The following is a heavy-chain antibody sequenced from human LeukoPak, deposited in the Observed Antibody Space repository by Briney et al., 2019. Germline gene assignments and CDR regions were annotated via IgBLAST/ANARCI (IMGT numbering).Heavy chain of an antibody. CDR3: ARQSRDGSETRGYYFDY. V-gene: IGHV5-51*01. CDR2: IYPADSDT. Sequence: NRGESLKISCQVSGYILTNYWIGWVRQMPGKGLESMRIIYPADSDTTYSPSFQGQVTISADKSISTVYLQWSSLKASDTAMYYCARQSRDGSETRGYYFDYWGPGTQVTVSS. D-gene: IGHD3-10*01. J-gene: IGHJ4*02. CDR1: GYILTNYW.